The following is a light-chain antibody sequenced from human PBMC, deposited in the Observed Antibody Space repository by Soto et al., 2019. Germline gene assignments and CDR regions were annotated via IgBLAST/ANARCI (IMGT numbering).Light chain of an antibody. CDR1: TGDVTSGHF. CDR3: LFSYGGPRV. J-gene: IGLJ3*02. V-gene: IGLV7-46*01. CDR2: ETS. Sequence: QAVATQESSLTVSPGGTVTLTCGSSTGDVTSGHFPYWFQQKPGQAPRTLIYETSNRHPWTPARFSGSLLGGKAALTLSGAQPEDEADYYCLFSYGGPRVFGGGTKLTVL.